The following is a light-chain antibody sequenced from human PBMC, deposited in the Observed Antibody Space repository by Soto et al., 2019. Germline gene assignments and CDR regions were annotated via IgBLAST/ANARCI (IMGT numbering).Light chain of an antibody. J-gene: IGLJ1*01. CDR2: RNN. CDR1: SSNIGAGYD. V-gene: IGLV1-40*01. CDR3: QSYDSSLSGYV. Sequence: QSALTQPPSVSGAPGQRVTISCTGSSSNIGAGYDVYWYQQLPGTAPKLLIHRNNNRPSGVPDRFSGSKSGTSASLAITGLQAEDEADYYCQSYDSSLSGYVFGTGTKLTVL.